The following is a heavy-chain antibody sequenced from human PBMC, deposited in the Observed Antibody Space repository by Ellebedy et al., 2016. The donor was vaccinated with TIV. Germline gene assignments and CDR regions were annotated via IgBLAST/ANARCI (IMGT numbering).Heavy chain of an antibody. CDR1: GGSLKNYY. D-gene: IGHD4/OR15-4a*01. J-gene: IGHJ3*02. V-gene: IGHV4-4*07. CDR3: ARSGAAPPYDAFDI. CDR2: MYPTGVG. Sequence: MPSETLSLTCTVSGGSLKNYYWSWIRQSANKGLEWIGRMYPTGVGSTNPSLRSRLAMSVDMAKSLFSLKLDAVTDADTAVYYCARSGAAPPYDAFDIWGQGRKVIVSS.